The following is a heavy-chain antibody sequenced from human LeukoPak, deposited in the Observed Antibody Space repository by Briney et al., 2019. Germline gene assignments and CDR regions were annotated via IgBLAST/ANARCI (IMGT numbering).Heavy chain of an antibody. CDR1: GFTFSSYG. J-gene: IGHJ4*02. Sequence: GGSLRLSCAASGFTFSSYGMHWVRQAPGKGLEWVAFIRYDGSNKYYADSVKGRFTISRDNSKNTLYLQMNSLRAEDTAVYYCARDRGRYFDGPQTDYWGQGILVTVSS. D-gene: IGHD3-9*01. V-gene: IGHV3-30*02. CDR3: ARDRGRYFDGPQTDY. CDR2: IRYDGSNK.